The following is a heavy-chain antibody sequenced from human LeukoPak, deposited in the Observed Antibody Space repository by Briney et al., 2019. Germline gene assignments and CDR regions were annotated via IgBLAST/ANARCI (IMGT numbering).Heavy chain of an antibody. CDR1: GFTFSSYS. CDR3: ARLYCSGGSCLYAFDI. CDR2: ISGSGGST. V-gene: IGHV3-21*01. D-gene: IGHD2-15*01. Sequence: GGSLRLSCAASGFTFSSYSMNWVRQAPGKGLEWVSAISGSGGSTYYADSVKGRFTISRDNAKNSLYLQMNSLRAEDTAVYYCARLYCSGGSCLYAFDIWGQGTMVTVSS. J-gene: IGHJ3*02.